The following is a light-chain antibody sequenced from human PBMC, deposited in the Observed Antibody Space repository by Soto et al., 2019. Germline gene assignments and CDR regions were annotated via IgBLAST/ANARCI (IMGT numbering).Light chain of an antibody. CDR1: QSVLFDSNNQNY. J-gene: IGKJ2*01. CDR2: WAS. V-gene: IGKV4-1*01. CDR3: QQYYGTPYT. Sequence: DIVMTQSPDSLVMSLGERATVNCKSSQSVLFDSNNQNYMAWYQQKPGQPPQLLIYWASIREFGVPDRFSGSGSGTDYTLTIDGLQAEDVAVYYCQQYYGTPYTFGQGTKLEIK.